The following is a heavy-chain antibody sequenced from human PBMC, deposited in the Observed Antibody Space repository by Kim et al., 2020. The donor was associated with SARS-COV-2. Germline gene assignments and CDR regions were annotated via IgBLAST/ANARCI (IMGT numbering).Heavy chain of an antibody. D-gene: IGHD4-17*01. V-gene: IGHV3-53*01. CDR3: SRDSYGQPKRYDY. J-gene: IGHJ4*02. Sequence: YADAVEGRFTVSRDGAKNTVYLQMNSLRAEDTAVYYWSRDSYGQPKRYDYWGRGTLVTVSS.